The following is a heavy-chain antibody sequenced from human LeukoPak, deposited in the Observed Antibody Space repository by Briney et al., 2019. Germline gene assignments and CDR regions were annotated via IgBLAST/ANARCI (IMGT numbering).Heavy chain of an antibody. Sequence: SSETLSLTCTVDGGYISSYYWSWIRQPPGKGLEWIGYIYYSGSNNYNPSLKSRVTISVDTSKNQFSLKLNSVTAADTAVHYWAGGESGPPSYYYYYMDVWGKGTTVTVSS. D-gene: IGHD5-24*01. V-gene: IGHV4-59*01. CDR3: AGGESGPPSYYYYYMDV. J-gene: IGHJ6*03. CDR2: IYYSGSN. CDR1: GGYISSYY.